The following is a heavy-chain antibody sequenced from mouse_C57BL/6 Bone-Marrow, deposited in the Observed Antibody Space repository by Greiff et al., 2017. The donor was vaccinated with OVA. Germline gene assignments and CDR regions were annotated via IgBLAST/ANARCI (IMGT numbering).Heavy chain of an antibody. CDR1: GFTFRSYG. V-gene: IGHV5-6*01. Sequence: EVQLVESGGDLVKPGGSLKLSCAASGFTFRSYGMSWVRQTPDKRLEWVATISSGGSYTYYPDRVKGRFTISRDNAKNTLYLQMRNLKSEDTAMYYCASGQLRAYWGQGTLVTVSA. D-gene: IGHD3-2*02. CDR3: ASGQLRAY. CDR2: ISSGGSYT. J-gene: IGHJ3*01.